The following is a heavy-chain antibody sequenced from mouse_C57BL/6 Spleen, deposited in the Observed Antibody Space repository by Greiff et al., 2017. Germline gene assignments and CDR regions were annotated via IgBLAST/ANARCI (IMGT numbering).Heavy chain of an antibody. CDR3: ARCLYSNCVYMDV. D-gene: IGHD2-5*01. V-gene: IGHV14-3*01. CDR1: GFNIKNTY. J-gene: IGHJ1*03. Sequence: VQLQQSVAELVRPGASVKLSCTASGFNIKNTYMHWVKQRPEQGLEWIGRIDPANGNTRYAPKFQGKATITADTSSNTAYLQLSSLTTEDTAIYYSARCLYSNCVYMDVWGTGTTVTVSS. CDR2: IDPANGNT.